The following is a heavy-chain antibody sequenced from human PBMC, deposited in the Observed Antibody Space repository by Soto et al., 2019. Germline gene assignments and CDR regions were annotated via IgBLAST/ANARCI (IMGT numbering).Heavy chain of an antibody. Sequence: QLQLQESGPGLVKPSQTLSLTCTVSGGSISSGGYYWSWIRQHPVKGLAWIGNIYYSGNSHYSPSLRSRLTISIDTSKNQFSLRLSSVTAADTAVYYCARERQPYISSQGVWFGPWGQGTLVTVSS. D-gene: IGHD3-3*02. CDR2: IYYSGNS. CDR1: GGSISSGGYY. V-gene: IGHV4-31*03. CDR3: ARERQPYISSQGVWFGP. J-gene: IGHJ5*02.